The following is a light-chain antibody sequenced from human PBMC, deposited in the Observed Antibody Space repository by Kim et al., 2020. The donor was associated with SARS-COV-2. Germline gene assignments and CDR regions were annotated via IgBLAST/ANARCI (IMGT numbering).Light chain of an antibody. Sequence: VSPGESATLSCGASQSVSSNFAWYQQKPGQAPRLLIYGASTRATGIPARFSGSGSGTEFTLTISSLQSEDFAVYYCQQYNNWPQTFGQGTKVDIK. CDR2: GAS. CDR3: QQYNNWPQT. J-gene: IGKJ1*01. CDR1: QSVSSN. V-gene: IGKV3-15*01.